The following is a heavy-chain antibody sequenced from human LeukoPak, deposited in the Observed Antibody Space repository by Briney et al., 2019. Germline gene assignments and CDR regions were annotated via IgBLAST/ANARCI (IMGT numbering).Heavy chain of an antibody. V-gene: IGHV1-8*03. CDR3: AKGYCSSTSCPVDY. CDR1: GYTFTSYD. J-gene: IGHJ4*02. D-gene: IGHD2-2*01. CDR2: MNPNSGNT. Sequence: ASVKVSCKASGYTFTSYDINWVRQATGQGLEWMGWMNPNSGNTGYAQKFQGRVTITRNTSISTAYMELSSLRAEDMALYYCAKGYCSSTSCPVDYWGQGTLVTVSS.